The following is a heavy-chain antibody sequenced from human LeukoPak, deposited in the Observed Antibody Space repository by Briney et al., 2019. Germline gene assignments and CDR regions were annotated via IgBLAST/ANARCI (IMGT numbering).Heavy chain of an antibody. CDR2: MYLSGTT. CDR1: GDSINSLDL. V-gene: IGHV4-4*02. D-gene: IGHD3-22*01. Sequence: SETLSLTCTVSGDSINSLDLWSWVRQPPGKGLEWIGEMYLSGTTRSNPSVKSRVTISIDKSKNQFFLNLSSVTAADTAVYYCAGLVGRYSSGLYYYYFDYWGQGTLVTVSS. CDR3: AGLVGRYSSGLYYYYFDY. J-gene: IGHJ4*02.